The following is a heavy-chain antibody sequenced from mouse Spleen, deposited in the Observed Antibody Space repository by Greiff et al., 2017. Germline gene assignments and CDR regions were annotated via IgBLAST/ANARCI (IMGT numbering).Heavy chain of an antibody. CDR2: FNPGSGGT. J-gene: IGHJ2*01. CDR1: GYSFTNYL. CDR3: ARDGFDY. V-gene: IGHV1-54*01. Sequence: VQLLQSGAELVRPGTSVKVSCKASGYSFTNYLLGWVKQRPGQGLVGIGVFNPGSGGTNYNEKFKGKATLTADKSSSTAYMQLSSLTSEDSAVYICARDGFDYWGQGTTLTVSS.